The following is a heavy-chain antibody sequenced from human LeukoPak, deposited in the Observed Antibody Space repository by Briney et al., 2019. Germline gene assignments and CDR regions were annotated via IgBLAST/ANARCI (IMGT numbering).Heavy chain of an antibody. J-gene: IGHJ4*02. V-gene: IGHV1-46*01. CDR1: RYTSTIDN. Sequence: GASVKDSCTAPRYTSTIDNIQSVPHAPGQGLEWRAIINPSGGSTSYAQKFQGRVSMTRDTSTSTVYMELSSLRSEDTAVYYCARDLGGATVTTPHYWGRGTLVTVSS. CDR3: ARDLGGATVTTPHY. D-gene: IGHD4-17*01. CDR2: INPSGGST.